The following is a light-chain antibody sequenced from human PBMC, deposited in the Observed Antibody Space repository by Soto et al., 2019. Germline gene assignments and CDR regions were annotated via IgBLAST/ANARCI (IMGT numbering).Light chain of an antibody. J-gene: IGKJ1*01. CDR3: HQRNNWPWT. CDR2: DAS. CDR1: QSVNSY. V-gene: IGKV3-11*01. Sequence: EIVLTQSPATLSLSPGERATLSCRASQSVNSYLAWYQQKPGQAPRLLIYDASNRATGIPARFSGSGSGTDFTLTISSLEPEDFAVYYCHQRNNWPWTFGQGTQVEIK.